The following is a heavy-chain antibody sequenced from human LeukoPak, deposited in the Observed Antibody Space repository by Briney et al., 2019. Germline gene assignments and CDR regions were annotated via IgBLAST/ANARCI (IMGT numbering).Heavy chain of an antibody. J-gene: IGHJ4*02. Sequence: PSETLSLTCTVSGGSISSYYWSWIRQPPGKGLEWIGYIYYSGSTNYNPSLKSRVTISVDTSRNQFSLKLSSVTAADTAVYYCARGVYIAAAQYGYWGQGTLVTVSS. D-gene: IGHD6-13*01. CDR3: ARGVYIAAAQYGY. CDR2: IYYSGST. V-gene: IGHV4-59*01. CDR1: GGSISSYY.